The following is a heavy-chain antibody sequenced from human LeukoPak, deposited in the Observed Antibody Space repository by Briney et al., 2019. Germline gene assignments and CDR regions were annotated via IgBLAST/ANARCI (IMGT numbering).Heavy chain of an antibody. J-gene: IGHJ4*02. CDR3: ATYRQVLLPFES. CDR2: ISESGDST. V-gene: IGHV3-23*01. Sequence: GGSLRLSCAASGFIFSRYVMSWVRQAPGKGLEWVSCISESGDSTYYADSVKGRFTISRDNSKSTLSLQMNSLRAEDTAIYYCATYRQVLLPFESWGQGTLVTVSS. D-gene: IGHD2-8*02. CDR1: GFIFSRYV.